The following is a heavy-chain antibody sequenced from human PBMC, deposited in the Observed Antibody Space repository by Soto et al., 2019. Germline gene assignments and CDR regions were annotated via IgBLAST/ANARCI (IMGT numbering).Heavy chain of an antibody. Sequence: QVQLVESGGGVVQPGRSLRLSCAASGFTFSSYGMHWVRQAPGKGLEWVAVIWYDGSNKYYADSVKGRFTISRDNSKNTLYLQMNSLRAEDTAVYYCVREEDYYYMDVWGKGTTVTVSS. V-gene: IGHV3-33*01. CDR3: VREEDYYYMDV. J-gene: IGHJ6*03. CDR2: IWYDGSNK. CDR1: GFTFSSYG.